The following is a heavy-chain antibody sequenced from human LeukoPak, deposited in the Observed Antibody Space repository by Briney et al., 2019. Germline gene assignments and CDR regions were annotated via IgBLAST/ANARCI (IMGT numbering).Heavy chain of an antibody. V-gene: IGHV4-30-4*01. J-gene: IGHJ4*02. CDR2: IFHRGGT. D-gene: IGHD2-15*01. CDR3: VREILYCSGGSCYRGPFDN. CDR1: NDSIGSGDYY. Sequence: PSETLSLTCTVSNDSIGSGDYYWNWIRQPPGKGLEWIGYIFHRGGTSYNPSLKSRTLFSVDTSQNQFSLKLNSVTAADTAVYYCVREILYCSGGSCYRGPFDNWGQGTLVTVSA.